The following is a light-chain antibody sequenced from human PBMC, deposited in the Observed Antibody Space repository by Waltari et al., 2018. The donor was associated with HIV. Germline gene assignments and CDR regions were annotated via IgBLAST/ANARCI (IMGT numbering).Light chain of an antibody. CDR1: SSNIERNY. CDR2: KDN. Sequence: QSELTQSPSASGTPGQRITISCSGSSSNIERNYVYWYKQFPGATPKALIYKDNERPSAVSDRISGSTSGTSASLLISGLRSDDEADYYCAVWDESLDGWLFGGGTKLTVL. J-gene: IGLJ3*02. CDR3: AVWDESLDGWL. V-gene: IGLV1-47*01.